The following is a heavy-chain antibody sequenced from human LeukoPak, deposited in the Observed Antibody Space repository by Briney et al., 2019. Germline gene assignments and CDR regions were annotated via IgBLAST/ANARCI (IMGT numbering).Heavy chain of an antibody. J-gene: IGHJ6*02. CDR3: ATDPGEIVPAAKGPRGDYCYGMDV. V-gene: IGHV1-69*06. CDR2: IIPIFGTA. CDR1: GGTFSSYA. Sequence: SVKVSCKASGGTFSSYAISWVRQAPGQGLEWMGGIIPIFGTANYAQKFQGRVTMTEDTSTDTAYLELNSLRSDDTAVYYSATDPGEIVPAAKGPRGDYCYGMDVWGQGTTVTVSS. D-gene: IGHD2-2*01.